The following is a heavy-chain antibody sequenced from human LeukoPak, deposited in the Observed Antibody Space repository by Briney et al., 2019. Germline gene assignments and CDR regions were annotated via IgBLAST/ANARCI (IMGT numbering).Heavy chain of an antibody. CDR3: AKDPDHIAATLIDY. V-gene: IGHV3-30*02. J-gene: IGHJ4*02. CDR1: GFTFSSYG. D-gene: IGHD6-6*01. Sequence: GGSLRLSCAASGFTFSSYGMHWVRQAPGKGLEWVAFIRYDGSNKYYADSVKGRFTISRDNSKNTLYLQMNSLRAEDTAVYYCAKDPDHIAATLIDYWGQGTLVTVSS. CDR2: IRYDGSNK.